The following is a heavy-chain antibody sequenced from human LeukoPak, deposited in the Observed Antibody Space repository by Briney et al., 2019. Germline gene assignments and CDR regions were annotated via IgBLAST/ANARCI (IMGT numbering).Heavy chain of an antibody. J-gene: IGHJ6*03. D-gene: IGHD5-18*01. CDR2: IRYDGSNK. V-gene: IGHV3-30*02. Sequence: GGSLRLSCAASGFTFSSYAMHWVRQAPGKGLEWVAFIRYDGSNKYYADSVKGRFTISRDNSKNTLYLQMNSLRAEDTAVYYCAKVAQLWRTPYYYYYMDVWGKGTTVTVSS. CDR3: AKVAQLWRTPYYYYYMDV. CDR1: GFTFSSYA.